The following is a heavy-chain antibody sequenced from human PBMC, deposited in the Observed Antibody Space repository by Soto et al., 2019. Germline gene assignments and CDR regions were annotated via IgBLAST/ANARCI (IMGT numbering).Heavy chain of an antibody. J-gene: IGHJ4*02. D-gene: IGHD6-6*01. V-gene: IGHV3-53*01. CDR3: AILSN. CDR2: IYSDGTT. CDR1: GFTVSSNY. Sequence: GGSLRLSCAASGFTVSSNYMNWVRQAPGKGLEWLSIIYSDGTTYYADSVKGRFTISRDNFKNTLYLQMNNLRAEDTAVYYCAILSNWRPGTLVTVSS.